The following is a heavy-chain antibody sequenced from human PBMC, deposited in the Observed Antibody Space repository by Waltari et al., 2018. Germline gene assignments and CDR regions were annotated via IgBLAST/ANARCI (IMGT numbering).Heavy chain of an antibody. J-gene: IGHJ4*02. D-gene: IGHD3-10*01. CDR1: GFTVSSNY. V-gene: IGHV3-53*02. Sequence: EVQLVETGGGLIQPGGSLRLSCAASGFTVSSNYMSWVRQAPGRGWEWVSVIYSVGVTTSADSVKARLTTPRKNPKNTLYLQWTGLGPRTTAVYYVAGFVGRARPYYLDYWAQGTLVTASS. CDR3: AGFVGRARPYYLDY. CDR2: IYSVGVT.